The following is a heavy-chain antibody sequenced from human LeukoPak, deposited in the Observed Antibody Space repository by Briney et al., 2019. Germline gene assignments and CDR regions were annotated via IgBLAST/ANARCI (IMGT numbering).Heavy chain of an antibody. V-gene: IGHV4-59*08. CDR2: IYYSGST. CDR3: ARHGVATINIDY. D-gene: IGHD5-12*01. J-gene: IGHJ4*02. Sequence: KASETLSLTCTVSGGSISSYYWSWIRQPPGKGLEWIGYIYYSGSTSYNPSLKSRVTISVDTSKNQFSLKLSSVTAADTAVYYCARHGVATINIDYWGQGTLVTVSS. CDR1: GGSISSYY.